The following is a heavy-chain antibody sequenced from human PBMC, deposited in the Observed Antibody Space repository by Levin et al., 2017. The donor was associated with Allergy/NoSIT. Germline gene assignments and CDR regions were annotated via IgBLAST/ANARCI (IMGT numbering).Heavy chain of an antibody. CDR1: GGSISSYY. Sequence: PSETLSLTCTVSGGSISSYYWSWIRQPPGKGLEWIGYIYYSGSTNYNPSLKSRVTISVDTSKNQFSLKLSSVTAADTAVYYCARLNSGSHVLYRWGQGTLVTVSS. V-gene: IGHV4-59*08. J-gene: IGHJ4*02. D-gene: IGHD1-26*01. CDR2: IYYSGST. CDR3: ARLNSGSHVLYR.